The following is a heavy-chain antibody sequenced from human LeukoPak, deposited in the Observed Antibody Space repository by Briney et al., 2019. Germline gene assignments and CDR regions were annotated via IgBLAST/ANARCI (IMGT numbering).Heavy chain of an antibody. CDR2: IKHDGAEK. CDR3: ARDRSSMSTVITTGKAGFDP. CDR1: EFTFSNYW. D-gene: IGHD3-16*01. J-gene: IGHJ5*02. Sequence: PGGSLRLSCAASEFTFSNYWMNRVRQAPGKGLEWVANIKHDGAEKYYVDSVRGRFTISRDNAKNSLYLQMNSLRAEDTAVYYCARDRSSMSTVITTGKAGFDPWGQGTLVTVSS. V-gene: IGHV3-7*01.